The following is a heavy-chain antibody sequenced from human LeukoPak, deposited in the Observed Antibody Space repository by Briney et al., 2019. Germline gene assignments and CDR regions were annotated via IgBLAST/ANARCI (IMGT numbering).Heavy chain of an antibody. CDR2: IYTSGST. CDR3: ERVRRLPPGDWFDP. CDR1: GGSISSYY. V-gene: IGHV4-4*07. D-gene: IGHD6-25*01. Sequence: ASETLSLTCTVSGGSISSYYWSWIRQPAGKGLEWIGRIYTSGSTNYNPSLKSRVTMSVDTSKNQFSLKLSSVTAPDTAAYYCERVRRLPPGDWFDPWGRETLVTAS. J-gene: IGHJ5*02.